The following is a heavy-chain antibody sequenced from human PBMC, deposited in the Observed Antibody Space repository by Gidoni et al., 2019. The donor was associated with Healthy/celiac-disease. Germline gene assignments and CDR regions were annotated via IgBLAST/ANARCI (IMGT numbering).Heavy chain of an antibody. J-gene: IGHJ4*02. CDR1: GGSFSGYS. CDR3: ARGSDYYGSGSYYNVVYFDY. CDR2: INHSGST. V-gene: IGHV4-34*01. Sequence: QVQLQQWGAGLLQPSETLSLTCAVYGGSFSGYSWSWIRQPPGKGLEWIGEINHSGSTNYNPSLKSRVTISVDTSKNQFSLKLSSVTAADTAVYYCARGSDYYGSGSYYNVVYFDYWGQGTLVTVSS. D-gene: IGHD3-10*01.